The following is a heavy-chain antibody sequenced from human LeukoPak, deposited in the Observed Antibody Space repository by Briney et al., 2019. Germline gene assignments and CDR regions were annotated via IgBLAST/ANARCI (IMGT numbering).Heavy chain of an antibody. CDR1: GFTFSSYG. V-gene: IGHV3-30*18. CDR2: ISYDGSNK. CDR3: AKDLYCSSTSCYPYYYYYGMDV. Sequence: GGSLRLSCAASGFTFSSYGMHWVRQAPDKGLEWVAVISYDGSNKYYADSVKGRFTISRDNSENTLYLQMNSLRAEDTAVYYCAKDLYCSSTSCYPYYYYYGMDVWGQGTTVTVSS. J-gene: IGHJ6*02. D-gene: IGHD2-2*01.